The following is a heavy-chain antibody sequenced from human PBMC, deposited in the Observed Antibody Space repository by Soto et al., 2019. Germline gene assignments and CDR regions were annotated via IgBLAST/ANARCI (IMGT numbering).Heavy chain of an antibody. V-gene: IGHV3-74*01. CDR3: ARDPSGSYYNAWFDR. Sequence: GGSLRLSCGASGFAFSSSYMHWVRQAPGKGLVWVSRINGDGSSTNYADSVRGRFTISRDNARNSLFLQMNSLRDEDTAVYYCARDPSGSYYNAWFDRWGQGALVTVSS. D-gene: IGHD3-10*01. J-gene: IGHJ5*02. CDR1: GFAFSSSY. CDR2: INGDGSST.